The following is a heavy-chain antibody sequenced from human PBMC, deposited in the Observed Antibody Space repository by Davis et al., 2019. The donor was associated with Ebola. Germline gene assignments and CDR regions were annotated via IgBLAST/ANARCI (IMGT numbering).Heavy chain of an antibody. CDR2: ISSSSSYT. D-gene: IGHD6-13*01. J-gene: IGHJ4*02. CDR3: AKFSRAGESD. CDR1: GFTFSDYY. V-gene: IGHV3-11*03. Sequence: GESLKISCAASGFTFSDYYMSWIRQAPGKGLEWVSYISSSSSYTNYADSVKGRFTISRDNAKNSLYLQVNSLRDEDTAVYYCAKFSRAGESDWGQGTLVTVSS.